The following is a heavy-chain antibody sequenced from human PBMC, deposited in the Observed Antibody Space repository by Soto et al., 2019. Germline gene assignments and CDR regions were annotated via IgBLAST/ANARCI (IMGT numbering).Heavy chain of an antibody. J-gene: IGHJ6*02. CDR2: ISTYNGDT. CDR3: AREGVAPYYYYGMDV. V-gene: IGHV1-18*01. D-gene: IGHD5-12*01. CDR1: GYTFTRSG. Sequence: ASVKVSCKASGYTFTRSGISWVRQAPGQGLEWMGWISTYNGDTNYAQTFQGRVTMTTATSTSTVHMEVRSLRSDDTAVYYCAREGVAPYYYYGMDVWGQGTPVTVSS.